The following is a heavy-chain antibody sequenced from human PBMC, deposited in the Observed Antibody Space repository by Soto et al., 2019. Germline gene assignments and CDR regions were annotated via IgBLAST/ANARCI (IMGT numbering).Heavy chain of an antibody. D-gene: IGHD1-7*01. CDR3: AKDFSDIWDYRRDFDY. J-gene: IGHJ4*02. V-gene: IGHV3-9*01. Sequence: EVQLVESGGGLVQPGRSLRLSCGASGFTLDDYAMHWVRQAPGKGLEWVSGISWNSGSIAYADSVKGRFTISRDNAKNSLYLQMNSLTPEDTALYYCAKDFSDIWDYRRDFDYWGQGTLVTVSS. CDR1: GFTLDDYA. CDR2: ISWNSGSI.